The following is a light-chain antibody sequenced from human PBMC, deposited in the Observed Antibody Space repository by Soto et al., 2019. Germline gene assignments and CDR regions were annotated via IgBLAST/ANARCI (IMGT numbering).Light chain of an antibody. Sequence: QSVLTQPPSVSGAPGQIVTISCTGSSYNIGAGSDVHWYQQSPGRVPKLLVYGNKHRPSGVPDRFSASKSGTSASLAITGLQADDEDDYYCQSYDNNLRGVLFGGGTKLTVL. J-gene: IGLJ2*01. V-gene: IGLV1-40*01. CDR3: QSYDNNLRGVL. CDR1: SYNIGAGSD. CDR2: GNK.